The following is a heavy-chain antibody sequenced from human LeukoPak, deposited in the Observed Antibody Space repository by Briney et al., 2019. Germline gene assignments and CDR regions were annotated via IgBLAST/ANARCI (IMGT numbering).Heavy chain of an antibody. V-gene: IGHV1-69*05. CDR3: ETEYCSSTSCVPNYYYYYMDV. J-gene: IGHJ6*03. CDR1: GGTFSSYA. CDR2: IIPIFGTA. D-gene: IGHD2-2*01. Sequence: SVKVSCKASGGTFSSYAISWVRQAPGQGLEWMGGIIPIFGTANYAQKFQGRVTITTDESTSIAYMELSSLRSEDTAVYYCETEYCSSTSCVPNYYYYYMDVWGKGTTVTVSS.